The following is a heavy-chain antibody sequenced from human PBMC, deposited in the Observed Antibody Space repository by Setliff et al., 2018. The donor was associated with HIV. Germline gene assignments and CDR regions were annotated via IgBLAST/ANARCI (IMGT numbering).Heavy chain of an antibody. J-gene: IGHJ4*02. CDR2: ISYDGSNK. CDR1: GFTFSRYG. CDR3: ARATRGYSYGSYDY. V-gene: IGHV3-30*04. D-gene: IGHD5-18*01. Sequence: GGSLRLSCAASGFTFSRYGMHWVRQAPGKGLEWVAVISYDGSNKYYADSVKGRFTISRDNSKNTLYLQMNSLRAEDTAVYYCARATRGYSYGSYDYWGQGTLVTVSS.